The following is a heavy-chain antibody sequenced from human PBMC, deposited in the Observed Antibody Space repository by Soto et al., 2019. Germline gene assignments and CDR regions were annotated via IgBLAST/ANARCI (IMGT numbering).Heavy chain of an antibody. CDR1: GDSISNSNW. Sequence: QVQLQESGPGLVKPSGTLSLTCAVSGDSISNSNWWSWVRQPPGKGLEWIGEIYHSGSSNYNPSLKSRVTISVDKYKNHFSLRLNSVTAADTAVYYCARVQGRNYYGSGNYDYWGQGTLVTVSS. CDR3: ARVQGRNYYGSGNYDY. CDR2: IYHSGSS. V-gene: IGHV4-4*02. J-gene: IGHJ4*02. D-gene: IGHD3-10*01.